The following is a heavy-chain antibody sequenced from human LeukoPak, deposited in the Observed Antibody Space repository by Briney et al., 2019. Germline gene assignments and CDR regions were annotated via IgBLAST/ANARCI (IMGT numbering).Heavy chain of an antibody. V-gene: IGHV1-69*13. J-gene: IGHJ4*02. CDR2: IIPIFGTA. Sequence: SVKVSCKASGGTFSSYAISWVRQAPGQGLEWMGGIIPIFGTANYAQKFQGRVTITADESTSTAYMELSSLRSEDTAVYYCARTRTVTYSGPIDYWGQGTLVTVSS. D-gene: IGHD4-17*01. CDR1: GGTFSSYA. CDR3: ARTRTVTYSGPIDY.